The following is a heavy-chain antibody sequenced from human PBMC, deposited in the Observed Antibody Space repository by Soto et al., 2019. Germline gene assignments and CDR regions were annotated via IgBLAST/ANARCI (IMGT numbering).Heavy chain of an antibody. CDR1: GFTFSSYS. J-gene: IGHJ6*03. CDR2: ISSSSSYI. D-gene: IGHD2-2*01. CDR3: ASSYPVVPAAISYMDV. Sequence: VQLVESGGGLVKPGGSLRLSCAASGFTFSSYSMNWVRQAPGKGLEWVSSISSSSSYIYYADSVKGRFTISRDNAKNSLYLQMNSLRAEDTAVYYCASSYPVVPAAISYMDVWGKGTTVTVSS. V-gene: IGHV3-21*01.